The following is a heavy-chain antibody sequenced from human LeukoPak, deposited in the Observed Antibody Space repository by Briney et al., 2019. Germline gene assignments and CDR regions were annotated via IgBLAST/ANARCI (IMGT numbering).Heavy chain of an antibody. CDR1: GGSISSGAHY. CDR3: ARGGSGEGY. D-gene: IGHD3-10*01. Sequence: SETLSLTCTVSGGSISSGAHYWNWIRQHPGKGPEWIGYINYSGNTYYNPSLKSRVTISADTSKNQFSLKLSSVTAADTAVYYCARGGSGEGYWGQGTLGTVSS. V-gene: IGHV4-31*03. CDR2: INYSGNT. J-gene: IGHJ4*02.